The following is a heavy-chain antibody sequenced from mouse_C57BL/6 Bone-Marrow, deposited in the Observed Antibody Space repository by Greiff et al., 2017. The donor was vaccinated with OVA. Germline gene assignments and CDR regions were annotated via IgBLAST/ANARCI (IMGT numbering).Heavy chain of an antibody. CDR2: IFPGSGST. J-gene: IGHJ1*03. CDR3: ARVWLGRSYWYFDV. Sequence: VQLQQSGPELVKPGASVKISCKASGYTFTDYYIHWVKQRPGQGLEWIGWIFPGSGSTYYNEKFKGKAPLTVDKSSSTAYMLLSSLTSEDSAVYCCARVWLGRSYWYFDVWGTGTTVTVSS. V-gene: IGHV1-75*01. D-gene: IGHD3-3*01. CDR1: GYTFTDYY.